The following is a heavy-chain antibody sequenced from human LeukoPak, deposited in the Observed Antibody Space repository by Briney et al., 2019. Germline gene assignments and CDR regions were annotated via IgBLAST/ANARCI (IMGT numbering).Heavy chain of an antibody. Sequence: GGSLRLSCAASGFTFITYAMSWVRQAPGKGLEWVSVIYSGGSTYYADSVKGRFTISRDNAKNSLYLQMNSLRVEDTAVYYCAGRSGSFDYWGQGTLVTVSS. CDR3: AGRSGSFDY. CDR1: GFTFITYA. V-gene: IGHV3-66*01. J-gene: IGHJ4*02. D-gene: IGHD3-10*01. CDR2: IYSGGST.